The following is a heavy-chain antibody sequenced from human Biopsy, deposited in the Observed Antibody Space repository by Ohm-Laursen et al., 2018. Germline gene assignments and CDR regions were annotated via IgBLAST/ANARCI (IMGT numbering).Heavy chain of an antibody. D-gene: IGHD3-9*01. CDR2: INPSGSTT. Sequence: SSVKVSCNASGYSFTSYYMHWVRQAPGQGLEWMGMINPSGSTTSYPQIFQGRVTMTRDTSKSTVYMELSSLRSADTAVYFCARVPAYPSIDGYYGLDLWGQGTTVIVSS. CDR3: ARVPAYPSIDGYYGLDL. V-gene: IGHV1-46*01. J-gene: IGHJ6*02. CDR1: GYSFTSYY.